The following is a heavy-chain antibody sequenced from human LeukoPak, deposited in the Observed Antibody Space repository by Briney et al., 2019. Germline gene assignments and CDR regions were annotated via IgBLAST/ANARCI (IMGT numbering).Heavy chain of an antibody. V-gene: IGHV3-23*01. D-gene: IGHD3-10*01. CDR1: GFTFSSSA. J-gene: IGHJ4*02. Sequence: GGSLRLSCATSGFTFSSSAMSWVRQPPGKGLAWVSTISGSGGGTYYADSVKGRFTISRDNSKNTLYLQMNSLRAEDTAVYYCAKDLWFGEFLHYWGQGTLVTVSS. CDR3: AKDLWFGEFLHY. CDR2: ISGSGGGT.